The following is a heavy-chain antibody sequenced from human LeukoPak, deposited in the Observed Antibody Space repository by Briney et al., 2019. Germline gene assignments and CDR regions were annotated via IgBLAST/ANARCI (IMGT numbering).Heavy chain of an antibody. J-gene: IGHJ4*02. CDR3: AKDIKSSSSLNDPYFDY. D-gene: IGHD6-6*01. Sequence: GGSLRLSCAASGFTVSSNYMSWVRQAPGKGLEWVSVIYSGGSTYYADSVKGRFTISRDDAKNSLYLQMNSLRAEDMALYYCAKDIKSSSSLNDPYFDYWGQGTLVTVSS. V-gene: IGHV3-53*05. CDR2: IYSGGST. CDR1: GFTVSSNY.